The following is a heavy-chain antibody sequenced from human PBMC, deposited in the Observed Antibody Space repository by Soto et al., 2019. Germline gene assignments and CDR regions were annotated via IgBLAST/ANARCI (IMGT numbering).Heavy chain of an antibody. CDR2: ITGSGGST. CDR3: AIASVTTIRGGPPAY. V-gene: IGHV3-23*01. D-gene: IGHD3-10*01. Sequence: EVQLLESGGGLVQPGGSLTLSCTASGIIFSTFAMSWVRQAPGKGLEWVSGITGSGGSTNYADSVKGRFTISRDNSKNTLYLQVNSLRVEDTAKYDCAIASVTTIRGGPPAYWGQGTLVTVSS. J-gene: IGHJ4*02. CDR1: GIIFSTFA.